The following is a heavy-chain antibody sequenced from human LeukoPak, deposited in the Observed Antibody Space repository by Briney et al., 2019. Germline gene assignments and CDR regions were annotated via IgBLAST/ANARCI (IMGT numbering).Heavy chain of an antibody. D-gene: IGHD2-21*01. V-gene: IGHV1-18*01. CDR2: ISAYNGNT. J-gene: IGHJ4*02. Sequence: ASVKVSCKASGYTFTSYGISWVRQAPGQGLEWMGWISAYNGNTNYAQKLQGRVTMTTDTSTSTAYMELRSLRSDDTAVYYCAKTVDTAMVIDCGGDCYPSYYFGYWGQGTLVTVSS. CDR3: AKTVDTAMVIDCGGDCYPSYYFGY. CDR1: GYTFTSYG.